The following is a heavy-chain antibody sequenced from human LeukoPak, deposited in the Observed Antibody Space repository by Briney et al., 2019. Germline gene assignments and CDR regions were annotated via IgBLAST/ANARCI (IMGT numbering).Heavy chain of an antibody. CDR2: ISSNGGST. D-gene: IGHD3-22*01. CDR1: GFTFSSYA. CDR3: VKTGAYYYDSSGYYYDY. V-gene: IGHV3-64D*06. Sequence: GGSLRLSCSASGFTFSSYAMHWVRQAPGKGLEYVSAISSNGGSTYYADSVKGRFTISRDNSKNTLYLQMSSLRAENTAVYYCVKTGAYYYDSSGYYYDYWGQGTLVTVSS. J-gene: IGHJ4*02.